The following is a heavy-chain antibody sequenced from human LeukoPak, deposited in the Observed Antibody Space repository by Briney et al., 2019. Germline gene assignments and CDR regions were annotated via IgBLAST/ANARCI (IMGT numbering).Heavy chain of an antibody. Sequence: SATLSLTCAVFGGSFSGYYWSWIRPPPGKGPEGIGNIYYRWSTIYHPSLKSRVTISVDTSKNQFSLKLSSVTAADTAVYYCARVGVQIQYYYYYYMDVWGKGTTVTVSS. D-gene: IGHD3-16*01. V-gene: IGHV4-59*01. CDR2: IYYRWST. CDR1: GGSFSGYY. J-gene: IGHJ6*03. CDR3: ARVGVQIQYYYYYYMDV.